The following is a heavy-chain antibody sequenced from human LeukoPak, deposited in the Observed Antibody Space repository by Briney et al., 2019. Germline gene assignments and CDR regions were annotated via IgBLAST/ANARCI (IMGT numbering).Heavy chain of an antibody. CDR3: ANGILLWFGESIFDY. D-gene: IGHD3-10*01. CDR2: IKTDGSST. J-gene: IGHJ4*02. V-gene: IGHV3-74*01. CDR1: GFTFSSHY. Sequence: GGSLRLSCAASGFTFSSHYMHWVRQAPGKGLVWVSRIKTDGSSTIYADSVKGRFTISRDNAKNTLYLQMSSLRAEDTAVYYCANGILLWFGESIFDYWGQGTLVTVSS.